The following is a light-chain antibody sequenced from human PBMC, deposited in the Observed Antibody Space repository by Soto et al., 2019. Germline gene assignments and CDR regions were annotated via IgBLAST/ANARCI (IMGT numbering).Light chain of an antibody. J-gene: IGKJ1*01. CDR1: QSVSSNH. Sequence: DIVLTQSPGTLSFSPGETATLSFRASQSVSSNHLAWYQQKPGQAPRLLIYGGSSRATGIPVRFSGSGYETDFTLTITRLEPEDFAVYYCQQYSSSRTFGQGTKVDI. CDR2: GGS. CDR3: QQYSSSRT. V-gene: IGKV3-20*01.